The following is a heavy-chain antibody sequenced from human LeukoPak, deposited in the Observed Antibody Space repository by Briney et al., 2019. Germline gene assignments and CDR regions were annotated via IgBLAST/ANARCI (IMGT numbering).Heavy chain of an antibody. D-gene: IGHD2-2*02. CDR3: ARHRRYCSSTTCYISYGDY. J-gene: IGHJ4*02. V-gene: IGHV4-39*01. CDR1: GGSISTSSYY. CDR2: IFYSGST. Sequence: SETLSLTCTVSGGSISTSSYYWAWIRQRPGKGLEWIGIIFYSGSTYYNPSLKSRVTMSVDTSKNQFSLKLSSVTAADTAVYYCARHRRYCSSTTCYISYGDYWGQGTLVTVSS.